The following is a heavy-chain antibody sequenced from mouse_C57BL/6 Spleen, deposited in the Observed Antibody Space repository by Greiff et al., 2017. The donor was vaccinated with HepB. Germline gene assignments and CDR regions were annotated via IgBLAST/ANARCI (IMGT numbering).Heavy chain of an antibody. D-gene: IGHD2-4*01. CDR3: AELRRGFAY. CDR2: INPGSGGT. J-gene: IGHJ3*01. CDR1: GYAFTNYL. Sequence: QVQLQQSGAELVRPGTSVKVSCKASGYAFTNYLIEWVKQRPGQGLEWIGVINPGSGGTNYNEKFKGKATLTADKSSSTAYMQLSSLTSEDSAVYFCAELRRGFAYWGQGTLVTVSA. V-gene: IGHV1-54*01.